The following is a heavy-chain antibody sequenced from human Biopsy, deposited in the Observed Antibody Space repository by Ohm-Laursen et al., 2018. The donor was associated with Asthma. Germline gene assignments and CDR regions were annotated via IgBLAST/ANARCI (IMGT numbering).Heavy chain of an antibody. D-gene: IGHD1-20*01. CDR1: GVDLSSYG. CDR3: AKGRYKWNDGYYGLDV. CDR2: IAYDGSKK. J-gene: IGHJ6*02. Sequence: RSLRLSCSASGVDLSSYGMNWVRQAPGKGLEWVAVIAYDGSKKYYADSVKGRFTISRDNSKNTLYLQMNSLRGEDTAVYYCAKGRYKWNDGYYGLDVWGQGTTVTVPS. V-gene: IGHV3-30*18.